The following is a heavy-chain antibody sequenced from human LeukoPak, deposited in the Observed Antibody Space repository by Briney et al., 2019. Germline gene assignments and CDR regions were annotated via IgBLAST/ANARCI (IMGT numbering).Heavy chain of an antibody. J-gene: IGHJ5*02. Sequence: SETLSLTCTVSGGSISSYYWSWLRQPPGKGLEWIGYIYYSGSTNYNPSLKSRVTISVDTSKNQFSLKPSSVTAADTAVYYCARDPGSSSWPRAPYNWFDPWGQGTLVTVSS. V-gene: IGHV4-59*01. CDR2: IYYSGST. CDR3: ARDPGSSSWPRAPYNWFDP. D-gene: IGHD6-13*01. CDR1: GGSISSYY.